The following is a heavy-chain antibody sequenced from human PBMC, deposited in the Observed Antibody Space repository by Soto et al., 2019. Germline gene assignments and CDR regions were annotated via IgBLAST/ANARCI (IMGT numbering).Heavy chain of an antibody. CDR3: ARDRGSGWYWFDP. CDR2: INPSGGST. CDR1: GYTFTSYY. J-gene: IGHJ5*02. D-gene: IGHD6-19*01. V-gene: IGHV1-46*03. Sequence: GASLKVSCKASGYTFTSYYMHWVRQAPGQGLEWMGIINPSGGSTSYAQKFQGRVTMTRDTSTSTVYMELSSLRSEDTAVYYCARDRGSGWYWFDPWGQGTLVTVSS.